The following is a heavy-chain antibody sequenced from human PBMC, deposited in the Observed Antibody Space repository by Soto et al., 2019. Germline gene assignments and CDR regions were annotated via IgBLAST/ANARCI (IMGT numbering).Heavy chain of an antibody. J-gene: IGHJ4*02. V-gene: IGHV3-33*01. D-gene: IGHD3-16*02. Sequence: GGSLRLSCAASGFTFSSYGMHWVRQAPGKGLEWVAVIWYDGSNKYYADFLKGRFNISRDNSKNTLYLQRNGLRAEDTVVYYGAREFPLGELSLDYWGQGTLVTVSS. CDR3: AREFPLGELSLDY. CDR1: GFTFSSYG. CDR2: IWYDGSNK.